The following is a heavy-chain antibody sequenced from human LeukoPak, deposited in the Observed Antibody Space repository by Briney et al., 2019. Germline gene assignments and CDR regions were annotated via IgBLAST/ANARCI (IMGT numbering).Heavy chain of an antibody. J-gene: IGHJ3*02. CDR1: GGASSRDW. CDR3: ARRSHLGDCTSTSCPGAFGI. V-gene: IGHV4-59*08. CDR2: VHGSGGT. D-gene: IGHD2-2*01. Sequence: SETLSLTCTVSGGASSRDWWSCVWQPPCNGLEWSGEVHGSGGTKYKPSGKSRGTISVDTSKNQFSLKLSSVTAADTAVYYCARRSHLGDCTSTSCPGAFGIWGQGTMVTVSS.